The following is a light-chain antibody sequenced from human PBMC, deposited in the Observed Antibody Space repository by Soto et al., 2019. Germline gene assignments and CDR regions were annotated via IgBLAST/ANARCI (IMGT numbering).Light chain of an antibody. CDR3: SSYTSSSTLKV. J-gene: IGLJ1*01. V-gene: IGLV2-14*01. Sequence: QSVTTQPAPVSGFPGRSITIACIGTSSDVGGYNSVSWYQQHPGKAPKLMIYEVSNRPSGVSNRFSGSKSRKTASLTIPGLXAEDEADYYCSSYTSSSTLKVFGTGTKVTGL. CDR1: SSDVGGYNS. CDR2: EVS.